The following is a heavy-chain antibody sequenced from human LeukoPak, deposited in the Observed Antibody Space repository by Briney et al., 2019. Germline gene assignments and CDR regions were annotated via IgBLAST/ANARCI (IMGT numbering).Heavy chain of an antibody. CDR3: ARGLQENLAWLAAFSAFDV. J-gene: IGHJ3*01. Sequence: GASVKVPCKASGYTFTSYGISWVRQAPGQGLEWMGWISAYNGNTNYAQKVQGRVTMTTDTSTSTAYMELRSLRSDDTAVYYCARGLQENLAWLAAFSAFDVWGQGTMVTVSS. D-gene: IGHD6-19*01. CDR2: ISAYNGNT. CDR1: GYTFTSYG. V-gene: IGHV1-18*01.